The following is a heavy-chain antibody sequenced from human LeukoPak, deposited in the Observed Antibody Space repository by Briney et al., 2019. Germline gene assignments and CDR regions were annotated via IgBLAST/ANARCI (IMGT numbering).Heavy chain of an antibody. J-gene: IGHJ4*02. V-gene: IGHV3-23*01. CDR2: IRNNGLGT. D-gene: IGHD6-19*01. CDR1: GFTFDDYA. CDR3: AKVLPPRGGRSGWYETNDY. Sequence: GSLRLSCAASGFTFDDYAMHWVRQAPGKGLEWVSSIRNNGLGTHYADSVKGRFTVSRDDSKNALYLQMNRLRADDTAVYYCAKVLPPRGGRSGWYETNDYWGQGTLVTVSS.